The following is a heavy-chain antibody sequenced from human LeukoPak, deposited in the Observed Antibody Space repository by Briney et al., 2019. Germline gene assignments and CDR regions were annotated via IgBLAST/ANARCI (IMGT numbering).Heavy chain of an antibody. CDR1: GFSLSPSGGG. Sequence: SGPPLVKPTQTLTLTCTLSGFSLSPSGGGVGWIRQPPGKARWWLALSYWDDDKRYSSSLKTRLTISTDTSKNQVVLTMTNMDPVDTATYYCAREIVVDSSFDFWGQGTLVTVSS. D-gene: IGHD3-22*01. J-gene: IGHJ4*02. CDR2: SYWDDDK. V-gene: IGHV2-5*02. CDR3: AREIVVDSSFDF.